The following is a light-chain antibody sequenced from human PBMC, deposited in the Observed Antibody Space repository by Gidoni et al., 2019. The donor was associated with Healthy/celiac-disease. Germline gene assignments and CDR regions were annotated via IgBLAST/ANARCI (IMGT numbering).Light chain of an antibody. V-gene: IGLV6-57*04. CDR1: SGSIASNY. J-gene: IGLJ3*02. CDR2: EDN. CDR3: QSYDSSNRWV. Sequence: NFLLTPPHSVSESPLTTVTISCTRSSGSIASNYVQWYQQRPGSAPTTVIYEDNQRPSGVPDRFSGSIDSSSNSASLTISGLKTEDEADYYCQSYDSSNRWVFGGGTKLTVL.